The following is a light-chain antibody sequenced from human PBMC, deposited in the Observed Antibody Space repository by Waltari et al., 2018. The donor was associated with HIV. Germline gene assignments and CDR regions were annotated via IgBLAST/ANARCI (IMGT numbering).Light chain of an antibody. Sequence: QSALTQPASVSGSPGQSITIPCTGASSDGGGYDYVSWYQQHPGKAPKLMIYEVTNRPSGISNRFSGSKSGNTASLTISGLQAEDEADYYCSSYRSSSTFVFGTGTKVTVL. J-gene: IGLJ1*01. CDR3: SSYRSSSTFV. CDR1: SSDGGGYDY. CDR2: EVT. V-gene: IGLV2-14*03.